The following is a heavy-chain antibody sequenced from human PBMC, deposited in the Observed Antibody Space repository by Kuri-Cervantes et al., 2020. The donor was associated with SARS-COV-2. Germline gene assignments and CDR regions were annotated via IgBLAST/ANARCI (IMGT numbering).Heavy chain of an antibody. Sequence: ASVKVSCKASGYTFSDYSNYYMYWVRQAPGQGLEWMGWINPNSGGTNYAQNFQGWVTKTRDTSISTAYMELSRLRSDDTAVYYCTRGMVRGIIQYYYYAMDVWGQGTTVTVSS. CDR2: INPNSGGT. V-gene: IGHV1-2*04. CDR3: TRGMVRGIIQYYYYAMDV. J-gene: IGHJ6*02. D-gene: IGHD3-10*01. CDR1: GYTFSDYSNYY.